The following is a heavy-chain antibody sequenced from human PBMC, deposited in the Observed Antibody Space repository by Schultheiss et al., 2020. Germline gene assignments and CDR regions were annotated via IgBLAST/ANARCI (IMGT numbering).Heavy chain of an antibody. V-gene: IGHV5-51*01. CDR3: ARHAKIAAGGDP. D-gene: IGHD6-13*01. CDR2: IYPGDSDT. Sequence: GGSLRLSCKGSGYSFTSYWIGWVRQMPGKGLEWMGIIYPGDSDTRYSPSFQGQVTISADTSISTANLQWNRLKASDTAMYYCARHAKIAAGGDPWGQGTLVTVSS. J-gene: IGHJ5*02. CDR1: GYSFTSYW.